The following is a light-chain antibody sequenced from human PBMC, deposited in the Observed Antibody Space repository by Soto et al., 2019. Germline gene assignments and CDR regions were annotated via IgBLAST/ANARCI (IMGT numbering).Light chain of an antibody. CDR2: DVS. J-gene: IGKJ4*01. Sequence: EIVLTQSPATLSLSPGDRATLSCRASQSVGATLGWYQQKRGQPPRLLIYDVSNRATAIPARFSGSGSGTDFTLTISSLEPEDFAVYYCQHRNNWPLTFGGGTMVEIK. CDR3: QHRNNWPLT. CDR1: QSVGAT. V-gene: IGKV3-11*01.